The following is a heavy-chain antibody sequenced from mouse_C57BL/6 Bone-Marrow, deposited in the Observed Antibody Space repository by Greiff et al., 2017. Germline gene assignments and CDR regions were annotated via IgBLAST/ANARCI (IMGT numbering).Heavy chain of an antibody. J-gene: IGHJ3*01. CDR1: GYTFTDYY. D-gene: IGHD4-1*01. CDR2: IYPGSGNT. V-gene: IGHV1-76*01. Sequence: VQLQQSGAELVRPGASVKLSCKASGYTFTDYYINWVKQRPGQGLEWIARIYPGSGNTYYNEKFKGKATLTAEKSSSTAYMQLSSLTSEDSAVYFCARSLGRRFAYCGQGTLVTVSA. CDR3: ARSLGRRFAY.